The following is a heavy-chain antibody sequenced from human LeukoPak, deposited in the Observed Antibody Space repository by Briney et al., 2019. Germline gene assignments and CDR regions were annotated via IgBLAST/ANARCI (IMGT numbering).Heavy chain of an antibody. CDR1: GFTFSSYG. CDR3: ARGPGTQFGELPKDYYYYYYYMDV. V-gene: IGHV1-2*02. J-gene: IGHJ6*03. Sequence: GGSLRLSCAASGFTFSSYGMHWVRQAPGQGLEWMGWINPNSGGTNYAQKFQGRVTMTRDTSISTAYMELSRLRSDDTAVYYCARGPGTQFGELPKDYYYYYYYMDVWGKGTTVTISS. D-gene: IGHD3-10*01. CDR2: INPNSGGT.